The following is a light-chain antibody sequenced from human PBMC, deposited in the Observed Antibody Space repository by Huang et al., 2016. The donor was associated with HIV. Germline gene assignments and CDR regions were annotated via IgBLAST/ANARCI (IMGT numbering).Light chain of an antibody. CDR1: QNVNTN. Sequence: EVLMTQSPATLSVSPGEGATLSCRASQNVNTNLPWYQQKPGRAPRLLISGASTRATGIPARFSGSGSGTEFTLTISSLQSEDFAVYYCQHYNFWPHTFGQGTKLDMK. CDR2: GAS. J-gene: IGKJ2*01. V-gene: IGKV3-15*01. CDR3: QHYNFWPHT.